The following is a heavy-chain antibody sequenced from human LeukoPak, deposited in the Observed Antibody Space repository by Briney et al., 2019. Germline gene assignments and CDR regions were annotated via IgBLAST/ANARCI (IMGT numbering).Heavy chain of an antibody. CDR3: APTYNWNYFGVDY. J-gene: IGHJ4*02. D-gene: IGHD1-7*01. Sequence: GRSLRLSCAASGFTFSSYAMHWVRQAPGKGLEWVAVISYDGNNKYYADSVKGRFTISRDNSKNTLYLQMNSLRAEDTAVYYCAPTYNWNYFGVDYWGQGTLVTVSS. CDR2: ISYDGNNK. V-gene: IGHV3-30-3*01. CDR1: GFTFSSYA.